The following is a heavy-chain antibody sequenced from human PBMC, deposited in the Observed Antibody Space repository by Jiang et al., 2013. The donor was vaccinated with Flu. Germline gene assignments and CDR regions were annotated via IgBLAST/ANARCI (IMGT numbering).Heavy chain of an antibody. Sequence: GLVKPSQTLSLTCTVSGGSISSGGYYWSWIRQHPGKGLEWIGYIYYSGSTYYNPSLKSRVTISVDTSKNQFSLKLSSVTAADTAVYYCAREAHDYVWGSYRSGWFDPWGQGTLVTVSS. CDR2: IYYSGST. CDR1: GGSISSGGYY. CDR3: AREAHDYVWGSYRSGWFDP. D-gene: IGHD3-16*02. J-gene: IGHJ5*02. V-gene: IGHV4-31*03.